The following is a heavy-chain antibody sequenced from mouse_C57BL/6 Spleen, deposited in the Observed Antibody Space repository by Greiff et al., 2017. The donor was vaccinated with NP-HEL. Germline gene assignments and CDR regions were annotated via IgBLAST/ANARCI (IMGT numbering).Heavy chain of an antibody. CDR2: IDPSDSYT. V-gene: IGHV1-50*01. CDR3: ARRESPGAY. J-gene: IGHJ3*01. CDR1: GYTFTSYW. Sequence: QVQLQQPGAELVKPGASVKLSCKASGYTFTSYWMQGVKQRPGQGLGWIGEIDPSDSYTNYNQKFKGKATLTVDTSSSTAYMQLSSLTSEDSAVYYCARRESPGAYWGQGTLVTVSA.